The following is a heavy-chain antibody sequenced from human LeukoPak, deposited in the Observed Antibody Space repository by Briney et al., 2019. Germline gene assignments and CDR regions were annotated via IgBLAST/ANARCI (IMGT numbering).Heavy chain of an antibody. CDR3: ASMEVEYCGSESNWFDP. D-gene: IGHD3-10*01. V-gene: IGHV3-21*01. J-gene: IGHJ5*02. CDR1: GFTFSSYW. CDR2: ISSSSSYI. Sequence: GGSLRLSCAASGFTFSSYWMHWVRQAPGKGLVWVSSISSSSSYIYYADSVKGRFTISRDNAKNSLYLQMNSLRAEDTAVYYCASMEVEYCGSESNWFDPWGQGTLVTVSS.